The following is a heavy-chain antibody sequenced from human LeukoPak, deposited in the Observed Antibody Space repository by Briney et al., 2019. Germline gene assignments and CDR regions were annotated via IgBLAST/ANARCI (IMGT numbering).Heavy chain of an antibody. CDR2: IYYSGIT. J-gene: IGHJ4*02. CDR1: GGSISSYY. CDR3: AREAGTNEYYFDY. D-gene: IGHD2-8*01. V-gene: IGHV4-59*01. Sequence: KPSETLSLTCTVSGGSISSYYWSWIRQPPGKGLDWIGYIYYSGITNYNPSLKSRVTISVDTSKNQFSLRLSSMTAADTAVYYCAREAGTNEYYFDYWGQGTLVTVSS.